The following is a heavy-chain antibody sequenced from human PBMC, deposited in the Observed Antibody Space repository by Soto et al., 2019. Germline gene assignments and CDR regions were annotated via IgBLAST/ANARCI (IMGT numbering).Heavy chain of an antibody. CDR1: GFAFTSDS. Sequence: GGSLRLSWEASGFAFTSDSMTWVRQAPGKGLEWVSSISSHGRDIFYADSVKGRFTISRDNAKDSLHLQMNSLTGEDSAVYYCARGAALAGKLDLWGQGTLVTVSS. J-gene: IGHJ4*02. V-gene: IGHV3-21*06. D-gene: IGHD6-19*01. CDR3: ARGAALAGKLDL. CDR2: ISSHGRDI.